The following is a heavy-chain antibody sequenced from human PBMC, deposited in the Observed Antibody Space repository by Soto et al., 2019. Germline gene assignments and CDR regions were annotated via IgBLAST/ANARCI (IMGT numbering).Heavy chain of an antibody. Sequence: EVQLVESGGGLVQPGGSLRLSCAASGFTVSTKYMSWVRQAPGKGLEWVSVIYSGGSTFYADSVRGRFTISRDNSKNTVNLQMNSLRAEDTAVYYCARDPWAADSWGQGTMVTVYS. CDR3: ARDPWAADS. CDR1: GFTVSTKY. CDR2: IYSGGST. D-gene: IGHD3-16*01. J-gene: IGHJ4*02. V-gene: IGHV3-66*01.